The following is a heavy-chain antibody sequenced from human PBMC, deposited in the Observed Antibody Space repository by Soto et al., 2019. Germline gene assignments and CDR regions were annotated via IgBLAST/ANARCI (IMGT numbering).Heavy chain of an antibody. Sequence: ASVKLSCKSAGCTFTGYCLHWVRQAPGQGLEWLGWINPNSGGTTFPQKFQGRLSLTRDKSINTAYMDLSGLTSDDSAVYYWERAGPHQAQRSIVVPRVTPNDAFDVRRQG. V-gene: IGHV1-2*02. CDR1: GCTFTGYC. D-gene: IGHD2-2*01. CDR2: INPNSGGT. CDR3: ERAGPHQAQRSIVVPRVTPNDAFDV. J-gene: IGHJ3*01.